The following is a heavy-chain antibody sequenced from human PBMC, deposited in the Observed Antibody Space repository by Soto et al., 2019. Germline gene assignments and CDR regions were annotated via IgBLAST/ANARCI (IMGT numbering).Heavy chain of an antibody. Sequence: QVQLVQSGAEVKKPGASVKVSCKASGYTFTSYGISWVRQAPGQGLEWMGWISAYNGNTNYAQKLQGRVTMTTDTSTSTANMELRSLRSDDTAVYYCARNRYSSGSGRMVFQHWGQGTLVTVSS. CDR3: ARNRYSSGSGRMVFQH. J-gene: IGHJ1*01. D-gene: IGHD6-19*01. V-gene: IGHV1-18*01. CDR2: ISAYNGNT. CDR1: GYTFTSYG.